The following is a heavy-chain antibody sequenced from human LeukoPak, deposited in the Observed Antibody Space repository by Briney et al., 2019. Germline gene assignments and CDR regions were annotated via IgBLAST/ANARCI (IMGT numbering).Heavy chain of an antibody. CDR3: ARGFMSRWNYWGYYMDV. Sequence: PSETLSLTCTVSGGSISNYYWSWIRQPPGKELEWIGYISYSGNTDSNPSLKSRVTISVDTSKNQFSLKLSSVTAADTAVYYCARGFMSRWNYWGYYMDVWGKGTTVTVSS. CDR2: ISYSGNT. J-gene: IGHJ6*03. CDR1: GGSISNYY. D-gene: IGHD1-7*01. V-gene: IGHV4-59*08.